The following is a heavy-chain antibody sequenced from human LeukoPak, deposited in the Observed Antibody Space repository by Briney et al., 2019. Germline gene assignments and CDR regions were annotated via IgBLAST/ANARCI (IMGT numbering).Heavy chain of an antibody. CDR1: GFPFSSYW. D-gene: IGHD2-15*01. CDR2: IKQDGSKK. CDR3: AKAVVAAGDSLYFDY. Sequence: PGGSLRLSCVASGFPFSSYWMTWVRQAPGKGLEWVANIKQDGSKKSYVDSVKGRFTISRDNAKNSLYLQMNSLRAEDTAIYYCAKAVVAAGDSLYFDYWGQGTLVTVSS. J-gene: IGHJ4*02. V-gene: IGHV3-7*01.